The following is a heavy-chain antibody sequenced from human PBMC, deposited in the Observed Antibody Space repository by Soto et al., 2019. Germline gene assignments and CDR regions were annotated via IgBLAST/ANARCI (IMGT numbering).Heavy chain of an antibody. CDR1: GYSFTSYW. D-gene: IGHD2-2*01. V-gene: IGHV5-51*01. J-gene: IGHJ3*02. CDR3: ARPSLPTPGAFDI. Sequence: GGSLKISRKGSGYSFTSYWIGWVRQVPGKGLEWMGIIYPGDSDTRYSPSFQGQVTISADKSISTAYLQWSSLKASDTAMYYCARPSLPTPGAFDIWGQGTMVTVSS. CDR2: IYPGDSDT.